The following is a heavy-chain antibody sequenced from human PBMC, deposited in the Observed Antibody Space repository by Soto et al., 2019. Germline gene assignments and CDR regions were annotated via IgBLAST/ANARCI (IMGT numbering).Heavy chain of an antibody. Sequence: QVQLVQSGAEVKEPGSSVKVSCQATGDLFNNYAFNWVRHAPGQGLEWMGRISPLFSKTNYAQKFQGRVTIGADELTTIVYMEVSNVESEDTAMYYCAASSSVAAAGYFKFWGQVTLVTVSP. V-gene: IGHV1-69*01. CDR1: GDLFNNYA. CDR3: AASSSVAAAGYFKF. D-gene: IGHD6-13*01. J-gene: IGHJ4*02. CDR2: ISPLFSKT.